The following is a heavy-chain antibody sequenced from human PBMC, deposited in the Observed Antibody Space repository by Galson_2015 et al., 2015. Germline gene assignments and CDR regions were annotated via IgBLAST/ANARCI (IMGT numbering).Heavy chain of an antibody. D-gene: IGHD3-9*01. J-gene: IGHJ3*02. CDR2: IWYDGSNK. CDR3: ARATYDILTRVDYAFDI. V-gene: IGHV3-33*01. Sequence: SLRLSCAASGFTFSSCGMHWVRQAPGKGLEWVAVIWYDGSNKYYADSVKGRFTISRDNSKNTLYLQMNSLRAEDTAVYYCARATYDILTRVDYAFDIWGQGTMVTVSS. CDR1: GFTFSSCG.